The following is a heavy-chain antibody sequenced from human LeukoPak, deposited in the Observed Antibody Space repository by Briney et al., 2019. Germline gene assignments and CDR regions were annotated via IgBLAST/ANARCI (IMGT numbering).Heavy chain of an antibody. CDR3: AKDLDGYNPLTFDY. D-gene: IGHD5-24*01. J-gene: IGHJ4*02. V-gene: IGHV3-33*06. Sequence: GGSLRLSCAASGFTFSSYGMHWVRQAPGKGLEWVAVIWYDGSNKYYADSVKGRFTISRDNSKNTLYLQMNGLRAEDTAVYYCAKDLDGYNPLTFDYWGQGTLVTVSS. CDR1: GFTFSSYG. CDR2: IWYDGSNK.